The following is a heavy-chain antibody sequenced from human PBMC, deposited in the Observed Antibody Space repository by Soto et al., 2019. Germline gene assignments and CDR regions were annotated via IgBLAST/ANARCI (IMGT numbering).Heavy chain of an antibody. V-gene: IGHV3-33*01. CDR1: GFTFSSYG. J-gene: IGHJ4*02. D-gene: IGHD2-8*01. CDR2: IWYDGSNK. CDR3: ARGGRDIVLMVYAYYFDY. Sequence: VQLVESGGGVVQPGRSLRLSCAASGFTFSSYGMHWVRQAPGKGLEWVAVIWYDGSNKYYADSVKGRFTISRDNSKNTLYLQMNSLRAEDTAVYYCARGGRDIVLMVYAYYFDYWGQGTLVTVSS.